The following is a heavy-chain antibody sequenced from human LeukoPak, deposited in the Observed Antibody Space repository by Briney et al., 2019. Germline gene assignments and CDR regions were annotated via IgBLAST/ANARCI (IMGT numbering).Heavy chain of an antibody. Sequence: GASVKVSCKASGYTFTDYYMHWVQQAPGKGLEWMGGFDPEDGETIYAQKFQGRVTMTEDTSTDTAYMELSSLRSEDTAVYYCARDRSGDIVVVPAALDYWGQGTLVTVSS. CDR3: ARDRSGDIVVVPAALDY. V-gene: IGHV1-24*01. J-gene: IGHJ4*02. D-gene: IGHD2-2*01. CDR1: GYTFTDYY. CDR2: FDPEDGET.